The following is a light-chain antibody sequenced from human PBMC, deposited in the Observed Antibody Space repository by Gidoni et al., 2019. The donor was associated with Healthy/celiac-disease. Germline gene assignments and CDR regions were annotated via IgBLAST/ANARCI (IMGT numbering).Light chain of an antibody. CDR2: AAS. J-gene: IGKJ1*01. V-gene: IGKV1-39*01. Sequence: DIQMTPSPSSLSASVGDRVTITCLASQSISSYLNWYQQKQGKAPKLLIYAASSFQSGVPSRFSGSGSATDFSRTIRSLQPEDCATYYCQQSYSTPRTFGQGTKVEIK. CDR3: QQSYSTPRT. CDR1: QSISSY.